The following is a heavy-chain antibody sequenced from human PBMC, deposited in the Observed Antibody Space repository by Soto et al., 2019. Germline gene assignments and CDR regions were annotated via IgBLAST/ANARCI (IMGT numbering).Heavy chain of an antibody. CDR1: GFAFSDHY. D-gene: IGHD3-16*01. CDR2: ISSSATTI. Sequence: GGSLSLSCVASGFAFSDHYMTWIRQAPGKGLEWISYISSSATTIFYAESVRGRFSISRDNAKNSLSLQMNSLRVDDTAVYYCARVGDLAYKDWGQGTRVIVS. V-gene: IGHV3-11*01. CDR3: ARVGDLAYKD. J-gene: IGHJ4*02.